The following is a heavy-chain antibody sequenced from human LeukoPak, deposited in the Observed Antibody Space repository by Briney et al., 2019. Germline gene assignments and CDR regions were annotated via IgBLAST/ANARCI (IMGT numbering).Heavy chain of an antibody. CDR2: IYSGGST. J-gene: IGHJ4*02. D-gene: IGHD6-13*01. Sequence: GGSLRLSCAGSGFTVSDYYMSWVRQAPGKGLEWVSVIYSGGSTYYADSVKGRFTISRDNSKNTLYLQMNSLRAEDTAVYYCARALIAAPPDYWGQGTLVTVSS. V-gene: IGHV3-53*01. CDR3: ARALIAAPPDY. CDR1: GFTVSDYY.